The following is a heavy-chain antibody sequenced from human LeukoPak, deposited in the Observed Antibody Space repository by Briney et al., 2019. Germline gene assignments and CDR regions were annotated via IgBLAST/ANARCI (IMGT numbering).Heavy chain of an antibody. V-gene: IGHV1-2*02. Sequence: GASVKVSCKASGYTFTGYYMHWVLQAPGQGLEWMGWINPNSGGTNYAQKFQGRVTMTRDTSISTAYMELSRLRSDDTAVYYCARVPGGSYGWFDPWGQGTLVTVSS. D-gene: IGHD1-26*01. CDR2: INPNSGGT. CDR1: GYTFTGYY. CDR3: ARVPGGSYGWFDP. J-gene: IGHJ5*02.